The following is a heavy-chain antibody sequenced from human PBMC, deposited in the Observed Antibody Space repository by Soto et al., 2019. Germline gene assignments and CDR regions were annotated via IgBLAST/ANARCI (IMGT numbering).Heavy chain of an antibody. Sequence: SETLSLTCAVYGGSFSGYYWSWIRQPPGKGLEWIGEINHSGSTNYNPSLKSRVTISVDTSKNQFSLKLSSVTAADTAVYYCASGSGFLEWSQFDYWGQGTLVTVSS. D-gene: IGHD3-3*01. CDR1: GGSFSGYY. CDR3: ASGSGFLEWSQFDY. V-gene: IGHV4-34*01. CDR2: INHSGST. J-gene: IGHJ4*02.